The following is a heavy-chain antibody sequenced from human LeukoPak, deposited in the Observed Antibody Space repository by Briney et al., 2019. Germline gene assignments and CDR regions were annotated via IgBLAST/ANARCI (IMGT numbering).Heavy chain of an antibody. CDR3: ARGYYYGSGSYYYMLYYFDY. CDR2: VSHSGSS. V-gene: IGHV4-34*01. D-gene: IGHD3-10*01. CDR1: GGPFRGFF. Sequence: PSETLSLTCAVYGGPFRGFFWSWIRQAPGKGLEWIGEVSHSGSSNYNPSLKSRVTISVDTSKNQFSLKLSSVTAADTAVYYCARGYYYGSGSYYYMLYYFDYWGQGTLVTVSS. J-gene: IGHJ4*02.